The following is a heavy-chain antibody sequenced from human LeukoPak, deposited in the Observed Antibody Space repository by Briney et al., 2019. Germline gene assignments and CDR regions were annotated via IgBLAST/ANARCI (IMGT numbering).Heavy chain of an antibody. V-gene: IGHV1-2*06. CDR2: INPNTGGT. CDR3: TTGELLNAFDI. D-gene: IGHD1-26*01. J-gene: IGHJ3*02. CDR1: GYTFTGYY. Sequence: GASVKVSCKASGYTFTGYYMHWVRQAPGQGLEWMGRINPNTGGTNYAQKFQGRVTITRDTSISTAYMELSRLRSDDTAVYYCTTGELLNAFDIWGQGTMVTVSS.